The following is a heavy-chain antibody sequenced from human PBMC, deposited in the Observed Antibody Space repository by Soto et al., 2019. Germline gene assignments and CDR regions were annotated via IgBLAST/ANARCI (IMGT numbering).Heavy chain of an antibody. CDR2: INPNTGGT. V-gene: IGHV1-2*02. J-gene: IGHJ5*02. CDR1: GYTFTGYY. Sequence: ASVKVSCKASGYTFTGYYMHWVRQAPGQGLEWMGWINPNTGGTNYAQKFQGRVTMTRDTSISTAYIELSRLRSDDTAVYYCARDPYYYDSSGSWGQGTLVTVSS. CDR3: ARDPYYYDSSGS. D-gene: IGHD3-22*01.